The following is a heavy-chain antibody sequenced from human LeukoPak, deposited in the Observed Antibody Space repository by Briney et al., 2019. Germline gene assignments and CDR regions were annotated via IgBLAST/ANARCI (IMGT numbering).Heavy chain of an antibody. CDR1: GGSFSGYY. J-gene: IGHJ5*02. CDR2: INHSGST. V-gene: IGHV4-34*01. CDR3: AREAPYYDILTGPKGGWFDP. D-gene: IGHD3-9*01. Sequence: PSETLSLTCAVYGGSFSGYYWSWIRQPPGKGLEWIGEINHSGSTNYNPSLKSRVTISVDTSKNQFSLRLSSVTAEDTAVYYCAREAPYYDILTGPKGGWFDPWGQGTLVTVSS.